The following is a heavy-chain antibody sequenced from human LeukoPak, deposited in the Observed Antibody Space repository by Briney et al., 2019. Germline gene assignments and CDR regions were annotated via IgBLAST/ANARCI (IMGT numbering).Heavy chain of an antibody. D-gene: IGHD1-26*01. J-gene: IGHJ5*02. CDR2: IYYSGSI. Sequence: SETLSLTRTVSGGSITSYYWSWIRQPPGKGLEWIGYIYYSGSIKYNSSLKSRVTISVDTSKNQISLKLRSVTAADTAVYYCAGLEWELSWADLWGQGTLVTVSS. CDR3: AGLEWELSWADL. CDR1: GGSITSYY. V-gene: IGHV4-59*08.